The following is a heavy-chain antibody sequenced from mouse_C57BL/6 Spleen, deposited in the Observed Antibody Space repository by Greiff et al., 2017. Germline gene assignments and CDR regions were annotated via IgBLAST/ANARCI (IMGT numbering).Heavy chain of an antibody. CDR2: FYPGDGDT. D-gene: IGHD3-3*01. J-gene: IGHJ1*03. V-gene: IGHV1-80*01. CDR1: GYAFSSYW. CDR3: ARSRGNYWYFDV. Sequence: QVQLQQSGAELVKPGASVKISCKASGYAFSSYWMNWVKQRPGKGLEWIGQFYPGDGDTNYNGKFKGKATLTADKSSSTAYMQLSSLTSEDSAVYFCARSRGNYWYFDVWGTGTTVTVSS.